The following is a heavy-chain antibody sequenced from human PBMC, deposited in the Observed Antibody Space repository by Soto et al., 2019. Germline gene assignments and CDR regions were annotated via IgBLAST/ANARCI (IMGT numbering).Heavy chain of an antibody. Sequence: GGSLRLSCAASGFTFSSHGMHWVRQAPGKGLEWVAVIWHDGHNKYYGDSVRGRFTISRDNSKNTLDLQMNSLRADDTAVYYCASGNYYDSSGYPTAFDYWGQGTLVTVSS. CDR3: ASGNYYDSSGYPTAFDY. D-gene: IGHD3-22*01. V-gene: IGHV3-33*01. CDR1: GFTFSSHG. J-gene: IGHJ4*02. CDR2: IWHDGHNK.